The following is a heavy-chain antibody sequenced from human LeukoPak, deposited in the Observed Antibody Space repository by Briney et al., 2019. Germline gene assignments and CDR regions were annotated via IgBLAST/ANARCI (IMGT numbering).Heavy chain of an antibody. V-gene: IGHV4-59*01. J-gene: IGHJ4*02. Sequence: SETLSLTCTVSGGSISTYYWSWIRQPPGKGLEWIGYIYYDGSTYSNPSLKSRVTISVDMSKNQFSLKLSSVTAAGTAVYFCAIASGYSSGWFETPFVYWGQGTLVTVSS. CDR3: AIASGYSSGWFETPFVY. CDR2: IYYDGST. CDR1: GGSISTYY. D-gene: IGHD6-19*01.